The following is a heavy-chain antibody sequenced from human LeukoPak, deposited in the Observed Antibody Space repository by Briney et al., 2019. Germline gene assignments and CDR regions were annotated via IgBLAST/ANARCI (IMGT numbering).Heavy chain of an antibody. CDR1: GFSFSNYW. V-gene: IGHV3-7*01. J-gene: IGHJ4*02. CDR3: ARDLGGGPPGY. CDR2: INKDGTEK. D-gene: IGHD4-23*01. Sequence: PGGSLRLSCEVSGFSFSNYWMSWVRQAPGKGLEWVANINKDGTEKYYVDSLKGRFTISRDNAKNSLYLQMNSLRAEDTAVYYCARDLGGGPPGYWGQGDLVTVSP.